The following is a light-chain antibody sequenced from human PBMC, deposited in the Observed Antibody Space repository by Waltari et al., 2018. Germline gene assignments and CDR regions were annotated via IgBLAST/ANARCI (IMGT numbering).Light chain of an antibody. CDR3: QVWDSSSDVV. CDR1: NLGTKI. CDR2: SDR. Sequence: SYVLTQPPSVSVAPGETARFTCGGNNLGTKIVHWYQQKPGQAPVLVVYSDRDRPSGIPERFSGSNSGNTATLTISRVEAGDEADYYCQVWDSSSDVVFGGGTKLTVL. J-gene: IGLJ2*01. V-gene: IGLV3-21*02.